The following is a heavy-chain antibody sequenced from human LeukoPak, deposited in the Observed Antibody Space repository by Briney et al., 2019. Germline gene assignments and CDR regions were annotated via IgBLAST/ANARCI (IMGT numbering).Heavy chain of an antibody. CDR2: IYSGGST. J-gene: IGHJ3*02. CDR1: GFTVSSNY. V-gene: IGHV3-53*01. D-gene: IGHD2-21*02. CDR3: ARGLWVVTARYGFDI. Sequence: PGGSLRLSCAASGFTVSSNYVNWVRQAPGKGLEWVSTIYSGGSTYYADSVKGRFTISRDNSKNTLYLQMSSLRAEDTAVYYCARGLWVVTARYGFDIWGQGTMVTVSS.